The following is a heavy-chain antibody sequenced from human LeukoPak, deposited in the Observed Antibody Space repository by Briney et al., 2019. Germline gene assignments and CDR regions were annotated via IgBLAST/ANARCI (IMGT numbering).Heavy chain of an antibody. J-gene: IGHJ1*01. CDR1: GYSFSNYY. D-gene: IGHD6-19*01. Sequence: GASVKVSCRASGYSFSNYYMHWVRQAPGQGLEWMGRINPSGGSTSYAPKFQGRVTMTRDMSTSTVYMELSSLSSEDTAVHYCARDYFPRWVADSEFFQHWGQGTLVTVSS. CDR2: INPSGGST. CDR3: ARDYFPRWVADSEFFQH. V-gene: IGHV1-46*01.